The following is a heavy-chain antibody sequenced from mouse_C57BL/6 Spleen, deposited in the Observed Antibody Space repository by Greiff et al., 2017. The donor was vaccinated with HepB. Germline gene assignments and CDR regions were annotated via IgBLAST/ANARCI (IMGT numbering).Heavy chain of an antibody. Sequence: EVKLVESGPGMVKPSQSLSLTCTVTGYSITSGYDWHWIRHFPGNKLEWMGYISYSGSTNYNPSLKSRISITHDTSKNHFFLKLNSVTTEDTATYYCARTGYDGYSMDYWGQGTSVTVSS. D-gene: IGHD2-3*01. CDR2: ISYSGST. V-gene: IGHV3-1*01. J-gene: IGHJ4*01. CDR1: GYSITSGYD. CDR3: ARTGYDGYSMDY.